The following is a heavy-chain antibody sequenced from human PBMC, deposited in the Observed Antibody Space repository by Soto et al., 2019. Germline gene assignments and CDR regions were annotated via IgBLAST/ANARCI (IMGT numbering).Heavy chain of an antibody. D-gene: IGHD6-13*01. J-gene: IGHJ3*02. Sequence: QVQLVQSGAEVKKPGSSVKVACKVSGDTFSNYVINWVRQDPGQGLEWMGAIVPILRTANYAQKFQGRVTITADEFTITAYMELSGLRSDDTATYYCARETSAPGTFREDASDIWGQGTLVTVSS. V-gene: IGHV1-69*12. CDR2: IVPILRTA. CDR1: GDTFSNYV. CDR3: ARETSAPGTFREDASDI.